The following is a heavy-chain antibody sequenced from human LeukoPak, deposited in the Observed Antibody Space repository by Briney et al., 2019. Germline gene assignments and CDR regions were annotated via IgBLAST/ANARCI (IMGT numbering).Heavy chain of an antibody. Sequence: PGGSLRLSCVASGLTFSTSDTSWVRQAPGKGPEWLSLIVQSGTTYYAESVEGRFTISRDNSQNTVFMQMNSPRAEDTAVYYCATRPTPRDRDFWGQGTLVTVSS. CDR3: ATRPTPRDRDF. J-gene: IGHJ4*02. CDR2: IVQSGTT. V-gene: IGHV3-23*01. D-gene: IGHD5-24*01. CDR1: GLTFSTSD.